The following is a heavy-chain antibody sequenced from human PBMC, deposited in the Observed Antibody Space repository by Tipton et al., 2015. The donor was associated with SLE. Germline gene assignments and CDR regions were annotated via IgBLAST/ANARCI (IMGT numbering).Heavy chain of an antibody. Sequence: SLRLSCAASGFTFSSYSMNWVRQAPGKGLEWVSYISSSSSTIYYADSVKGRLTISRDNAKNSLYLQMNSLRAEDTAVYYCARDTYGDYSTLFDYWGQGTLVTVSS. D-gene: IGHD4-17*01. CDR1: GFTFSSYS. V-gene: IGHV3-48*01. CDR3: ARDTYGDYSTLFDY. J-gene: IGHJ4*02. CDR2: ISSSSSTI.